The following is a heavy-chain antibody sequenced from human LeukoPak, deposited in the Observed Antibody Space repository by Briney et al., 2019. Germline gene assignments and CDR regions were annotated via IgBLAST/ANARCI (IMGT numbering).Heavy chain of an antibody. Sequence: ASVKVSCKASGHTFTSYYMHWVRQAPGQGLEWMGIINPSGGSTSYAQKFQGRVTMTRDTSTSTVYMELSSLRSEDTAVYYCARGRRGIVATITGYFDYWGQGTLVTVSS. CDR3: ARGRRGIVATITGYFDY. CDR2: INPSGGST. CDR1: GHTFTSYY. V-gene: IGHV1-46*01. D-gene: IGHD5-12*01. J-gene: IGHJ4*02.